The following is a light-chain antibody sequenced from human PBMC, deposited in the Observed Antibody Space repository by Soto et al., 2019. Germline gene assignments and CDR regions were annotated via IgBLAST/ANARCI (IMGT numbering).Light chain of an antibody. V-gene: IGKV3D-15*01. CDR3: QQRYNWPLT. CDR2: GAS. J-gene: IGKJ4*01. Sequence: EIVMTQSPATLSVSPGERATLSCRASQSVSSNLAWYQQKPGQAPRLLMYGASIRAAGVPDRFSGSGSGTEFTLTISSLEPEDFAVYYCQQRYNWPLTFGGGTKVDIK. CDR1: QSVSSN.